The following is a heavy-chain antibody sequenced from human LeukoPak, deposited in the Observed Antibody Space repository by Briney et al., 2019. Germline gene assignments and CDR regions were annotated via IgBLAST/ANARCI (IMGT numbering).Heavy chain of an antibody. CDR3: ARGPDRRWELLHSYYYYYYMDV. CDR1: GYTFTTYD. J-gene: IGHJ6*03. V-gene: IGHV1-8*01. D-gene: IGHD1-26*01. CDR2: MNPNSGNT. Sequence: GASLKVSCTPSGYTFTTYDINWVRPATGQGRDWMGWMNPNSGNTGYAQKFQGRVTMTRNTPISTAYVEVSSLRSDDTAVYYCARGPDRRWELLHSYYYYYYMDVWGKGTTVTISS.